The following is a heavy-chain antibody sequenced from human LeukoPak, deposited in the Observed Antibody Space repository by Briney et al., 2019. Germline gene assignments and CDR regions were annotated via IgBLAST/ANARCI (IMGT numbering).Heavy chain of an antibody. D-gene: IGHD3-10*01. CDR1: GGSISSSSYY. CDR3: ARENSGPDAFDI. J-gene: IGHJ3*02. V-gene: IGHV4-39*07. CDR2: IYHSGST. Sequence: SETLSLTCTVSGGSISSSSYYWGWIRQPPGKGLEWIGSIYHSGSTYYNPSLKSRVTISVDTSKNQFSLKLSSVTAADTAVYYCARENSGPDAFDIWGQGTMVTVSS.